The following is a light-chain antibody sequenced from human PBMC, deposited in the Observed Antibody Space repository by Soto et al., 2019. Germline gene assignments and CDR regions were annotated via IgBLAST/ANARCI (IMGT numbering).Light chain of an antibody. CDR1: QSISRW. Sequence: DIQMTQSPSILSASVGDRVTITCRASQSISRWLAWYQQIPGKAPRLLIYDASTLESGVPLRFSGSGSVTEFTLTINNMQPDDFETYYCQQYHVRWTFGQGTKVEVK. CDR3: QQYHVRWT. CDR2: DAS. V-gene: IGKV1-5*01. J-gene: IGKJ1*01.